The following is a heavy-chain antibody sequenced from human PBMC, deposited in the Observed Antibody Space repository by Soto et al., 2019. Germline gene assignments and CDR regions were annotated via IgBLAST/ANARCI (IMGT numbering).Heavy chain of an antibody. CDR2: IYYSGST. Sequence: TSETLSLTCTVSGGSISSYYWSWIRQPPGKGLEWIGYIYYSGSTNYNPSLKSRVTISVDTSKNQFSLKLSSVTAADTAVYYCAGDTLLYGMDVWGQGTTVTVSS. CDR3: AGDTLLYGMDV. D-gene: IGHD2-15*01. CDR1: GGSISSYY. J-gene: IGHJ6*02. V-gene: IGHV4-59*01.